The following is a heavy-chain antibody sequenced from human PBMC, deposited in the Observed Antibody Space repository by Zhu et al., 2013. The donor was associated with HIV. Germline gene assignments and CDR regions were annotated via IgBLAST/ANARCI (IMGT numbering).Heavy chain of an antibody. J-gene: IGHJ6*02. CDR1: GYSFTAYY. D-gene: IGHD4-17*01. CDR2: INPKSGDT. CDR3: AGDRDGDFETLFHYGMDV. V-gene: IGHV1-2*02. Sequence: QVQLVQSGAVMKKPGASVKVSCETSGYSFTAYYIHWVRQAPGQGLEWMGWINPKSGDTSFSQRFQGRFIMTRDSSITTAYMELSRLRPGDTAVYYCAGDRDGDFETLFHYGMDVWGQGTTVTVS.